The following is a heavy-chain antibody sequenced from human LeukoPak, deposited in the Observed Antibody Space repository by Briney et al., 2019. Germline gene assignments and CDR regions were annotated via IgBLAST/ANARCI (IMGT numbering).Heavy chain of an antibody. CDR2: INPNSGGT. CDR3: ARDQRYSYGSNYYYYMDV. Sequence: ASVKVSCKVSGHTLNELSMHWVRQPPGKGLEWMGWINPNSGGTNYAQKFQGRVTMTRDTSISTAYMELSRLRSDDTAVYYCARDQRYSYGSNYYYYMDVWGKGTTVTISS. V-gene: IGHV1-2*02. J-gene: IGHJ6*03. CDR1: GHTLNELS. D-gene: IGHD5-18*01.